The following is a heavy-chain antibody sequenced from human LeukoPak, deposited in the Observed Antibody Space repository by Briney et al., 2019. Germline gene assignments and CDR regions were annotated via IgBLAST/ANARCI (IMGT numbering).Heavy chain of an antibody. CDR3: ARDRDSSGLRDFDL. CDR1: GGSINSYY. V-gene: IGHV4-59*01. D-gene: IGHD3-22*01. Sequence: SETVSPTCTVSGGSINSYYWSWIRQPPGKGLEWIGYIYYSGNTNYNPSLKSRVSISIDTSKNQLSLQLSSVTAADTAVYYCARDRDSSGLRDFDLWGRGTLVTVSA. J-gene: IGHJ2*01. CDR2: IYYSGNT.